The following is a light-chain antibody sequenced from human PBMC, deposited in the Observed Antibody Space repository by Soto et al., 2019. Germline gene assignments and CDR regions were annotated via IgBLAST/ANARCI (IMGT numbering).Light chain of an antibody. CDR2: EDS. CDR3: CSYAGSSTLF. J-gene: IGLJ2*01. CDR1: SSDVGSYNL. V-gene: IGLV2-23*01. Sequence: QSALTQPASVSGSPGQSITISCTGTSSDVGSYNLVSWYQQHPGKAPKLMIYEDSKRPSGVSNRFSGSKSGNTASLTISGLQAEDEADYYCCSYAGSSTLFFGGGTKLTVL.